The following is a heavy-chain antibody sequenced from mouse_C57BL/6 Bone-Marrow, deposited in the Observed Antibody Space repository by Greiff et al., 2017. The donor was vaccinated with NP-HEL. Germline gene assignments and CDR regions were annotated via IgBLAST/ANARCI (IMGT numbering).Heavy chain of an antibody. CDR3: AREGGLRRRTYAMDY. CDR2: IYYDGSST. V-gene: IGHV5-16*01. CDR1: GFTFSDYY. D-gene: IGHD2-4*01. J-gene: IGHJ4*01. Sequence: EVKVVESEGGLVQPGSSMKLSCTASGFTFSDYYMAWVRQVPEKGLEWVANIYYDGSSTYYLDSLKSRFIISRDNAKNILYLQMRSLKSEDTATYYCAREGGLRRRTYAMDYGGQGTSVTVSS.